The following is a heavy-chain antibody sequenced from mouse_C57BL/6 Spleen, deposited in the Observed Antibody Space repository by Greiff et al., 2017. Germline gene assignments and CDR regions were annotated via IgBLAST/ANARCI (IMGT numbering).Heavy chain of an antibody. V-gene: IGHV1-80*01. J-gene: IGHJ1*03. D-gene: IGHD3-3*01. CDR3: ASLRGDWYFDV. CDR2: IYPGDGDT. CDR1: GYAFSSYW. Sequence: VQLVESGAELVKPGASVKISCKASGYAFSSYWMNWVKQRPGKGLEWIGQIYPGDGDTNYNGKFKGKATLTADKSSSTAYMQLSSLTSEDSAVYFCASLRGDWYFDVWGTGTTVTVSS.